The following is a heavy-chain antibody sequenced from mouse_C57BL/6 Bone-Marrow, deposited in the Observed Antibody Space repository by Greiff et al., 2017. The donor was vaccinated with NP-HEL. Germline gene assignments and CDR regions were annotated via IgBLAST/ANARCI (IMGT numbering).Heavy chain of an antibody. CDR2: IWSGGST. CDR3: ARKDLRPYYYAMDY. CDR1: GFSLTSYG. J-gene: IGHJ4*01. Sequence: VQLQQSGPGLVQPSQSLSITCTVSGFSLTSYGVHWVRQSPGKGLEWLGVIWSGGSTDYNAAFISRLSISKDNSKSQVFFKMNSLQADDTAIYYCARKDLRPYYYAMDYWGQGTSVTVSS. V-gene: IGHV2-2*01. D-gene: IGHD5-1*01.